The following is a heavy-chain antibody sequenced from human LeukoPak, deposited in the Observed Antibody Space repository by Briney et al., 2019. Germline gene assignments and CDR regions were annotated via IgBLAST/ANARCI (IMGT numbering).Heavy chain of an antibody. D-gene: IGHD1-26*01. CDR1: GGTFSSYA. CDR2: IIPIFGTA. V-gene: IGHV1-69*13. Sequence: VASVKVSCKASGGTFSSYAISWVRQAPGQGLEWMGGIIPIFGTANYAQKFQGRAAITADESTSTAYMELSSLRSEDTAVYYCATPEGGALDAFDIWGQGTMVTVAS. CDR3: ATPEGGALDAFDI. J-gene: IGHJ3*02.